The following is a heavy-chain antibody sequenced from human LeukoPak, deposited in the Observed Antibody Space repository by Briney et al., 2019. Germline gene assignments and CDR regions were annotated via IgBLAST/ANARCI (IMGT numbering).Heavy chain of an antibody. V-gene: IGHV3-30-3*01. J-gene: IGHJ4*02. D-gene: IGHD4-23*01. CDR3: ARGRGGDYGGNSGHFDY. CDR2: ISYDGSNK. CDR1: GFTFSSYA. Sequence: PGGSLRLSCVASGFTFSSYAMHWVRQAPGKGLEWVAVISYDGSNKYYADSVKGRFTISRDNSKNTLYLQMNSLRAEDTAVYYCARGRGGDYGGNSGHFDYWGQGTLVTVSS.